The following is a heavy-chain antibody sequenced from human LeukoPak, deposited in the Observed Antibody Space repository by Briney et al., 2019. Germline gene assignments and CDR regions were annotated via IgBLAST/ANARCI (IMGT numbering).Heavy chain of an antibody. Sequence: GGSLRLSCAASGFTFSNAWMSWVRQAPGKGLEWVSTISSSSSYIYYADSVKGRFTISRDNAKNSLYLQMNSLRAEDTAVYYCARVGITMDGYFDYWGQGTLVTVSS. CDR2: ISSSSSYI. D-gene: IGHD3-3*01. CDR3: ARVGITMDGYFDY. J-gene: IGHJ4*02. CDR1: GFTFSNAW. V-gene: IGHV3-21*01.